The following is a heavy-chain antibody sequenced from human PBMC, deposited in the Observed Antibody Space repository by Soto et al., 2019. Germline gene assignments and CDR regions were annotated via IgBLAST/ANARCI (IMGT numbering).Heavy chain of an antibody. Sequence: SQTLSLTCXISGDSVSSNSAAWNWIRQSPSRGLEWLGRTYYRSKWYNDYAVSVKSRITINPDTSKNQFSLQLNSVTPEDTAVYYCARGGYIVVVPAATTLSYYYYYGMDVWGQGTTVTVSS. D-gene: IGHD2-2*01. CDR3: ARGGYIVVVPAATTLSYYYYYGMDV. CDR1: GDSVSSNSAA. CDR2: TYYRSKWYN. J-gene: IGHJ6*02. V-gene: IGHV6-1*01.